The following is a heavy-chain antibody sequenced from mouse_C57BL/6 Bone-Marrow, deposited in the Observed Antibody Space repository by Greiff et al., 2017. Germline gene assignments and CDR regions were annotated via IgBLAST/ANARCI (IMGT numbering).Heavy chain of an antibody. CDR3: ARSGNYHYAMDY. V-gene: IGHV1-80*01. D-gene: IGHD2-1*01. CDR1: GYAFSSYW. Sequence: QVQLQQSGAELVKPGASVKISCKASGYAFSSYWMNWVKQRPRKGLEWIGQIYPGDGDTNYNGKFKGKATLTADKSSSTAYMQLSSLTSEDSAVYFCARSGNYHYAMDYWGQGTSVTVSS. CDR2: IYPGDGDT. J-gene: IGHJ4*01.